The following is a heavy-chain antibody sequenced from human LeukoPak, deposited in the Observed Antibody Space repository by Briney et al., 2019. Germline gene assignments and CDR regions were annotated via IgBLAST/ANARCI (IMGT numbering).Heavy chain of an antibody. J-gene: IGHJ4*02. V-gene: IGHV3-30*04. CDR3: ARDVFADSSGGSFDF. Sequence: GRSLRLSCAASGFTFSSYAMHWVRQAPGKGLEWVAVISYDGSNKYYADSVKGRFTISRDNSKKSLFLQMNGLRAEDTALYYCARDVFADSSGGSFDFWGQGTLVTVSS. D-gene: IGHD3-16*01. CDR1: GFTFSSYA. CDR2: ISYDGSNK.